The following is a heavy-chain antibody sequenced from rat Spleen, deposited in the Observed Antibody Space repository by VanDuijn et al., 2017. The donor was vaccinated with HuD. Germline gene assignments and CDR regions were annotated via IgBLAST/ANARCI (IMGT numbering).Heavy chain of an antibody. CDR1: GYSITSNY. V-gene: IGHV3-1*01. D-gene: IGHD1-9*01. CDR2: ISYSGST. CDR3: TRRGHTMGLTSRYFDY. Sequence: EVQLQESGPGLVKPSQSLSLTCSVTGYSITSNYWGWIRKFPGNKMEWIGHISYSGSTNYNPSLRSRISIARDTSKNHFFLQVNSVIIDDTATYFCTRRGHTMGLTSRYFDYWGQGVMVTVSS. J-gene: IGHJ2*01.